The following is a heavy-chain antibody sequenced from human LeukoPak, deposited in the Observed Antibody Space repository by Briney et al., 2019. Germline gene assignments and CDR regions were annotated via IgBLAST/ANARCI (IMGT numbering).Heavy chain of an antibody. J-gene: IGHJ4*02. D-gene: IGHD3-16*01. V-gene: IGHV3-13*01. CDR2: IGTLGDT. CDR3: TRGVGVDLAGGIMGSFDY. CDR1: GFTLSDYD. Sequence: PGGSLRLSCAASGFTLSDYDMHWVRHTTGRGPEWVSGIGTLGDTHYPESVEGRFTISREDAKNSLYLQMNSLRHGDTAVYYCTRGVGVDLAGGIMGSFDYWGQGSPVTVS.